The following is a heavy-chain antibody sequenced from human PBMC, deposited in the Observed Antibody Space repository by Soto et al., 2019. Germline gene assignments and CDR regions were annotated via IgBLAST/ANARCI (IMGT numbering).Heavy chain of an antibody. D-gene: IGHD1-26*01. CDR2: VHPYEGTT. V-gene: IGHV1-18*04. Sequence: VQLVQSGPEVKRPGASVKVSCQTSGFTFTSYPFSWVRQAPGQGLEWLACVHPYEGTTKVAHQFRDRITLTTDTSAATVFMELTRLTSDDTAVYFCAREYYSTTTWIDYWGQGTLVAVSS. CDR1: GFTFTSYP. CDR3: AREYYSTTTWIDY. J-gene: IGHJ4*02.